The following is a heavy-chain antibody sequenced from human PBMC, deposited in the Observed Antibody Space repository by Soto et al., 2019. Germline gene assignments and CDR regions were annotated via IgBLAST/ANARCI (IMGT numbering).Heavy chain of an antibody. CDR3: ASGHCRSTSGYTNWCDP. Sequence: SETLSLTCAVSGGSISSGGYSWSWIRQPPGKGLEWIGYIYHSGSTYYNPSLKSRVTISVDMSKNQFSLKLSSVTAADTAGYYCASGHCRSTSGYTNWCDPGGQGTVVSVSS. V-gene: IGHV4-30-2*01. CDR2: IYHSGST. J-gene: IGHJ5*02. CDR1: GGSISSGGYS. D-gene: IGHD2-2*02.